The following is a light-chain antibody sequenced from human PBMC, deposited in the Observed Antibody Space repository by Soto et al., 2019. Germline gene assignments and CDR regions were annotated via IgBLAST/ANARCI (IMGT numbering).Light chain of an antibody. Sequence: DIQMTQSPSTLSASVGDRVTITCRASQSISSWLAWYQQKPGKAPKLLIYDASSLESGVPSRFSGSGSATEFTLTISRRQPDDFATYYCQQYNNYWTFGQGTRGEIK. CDR3: QQYNNYWT. J-gene: IGKJ1*01. CDR1: QSISSW. V-gene: IGKV1-5*01. CDR2: DAS.